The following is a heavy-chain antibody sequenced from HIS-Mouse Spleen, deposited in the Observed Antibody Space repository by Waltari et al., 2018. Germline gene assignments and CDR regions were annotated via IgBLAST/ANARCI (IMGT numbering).Heavy chain of an antibody. J-gene: IGHJ3*02. V-gene: IGHV3-7*01. D-gene: IGHD5-18*01. CDR3: ARGTLQLEGADAFDI. CDR1: GFTFSSYW. CDR2: IKQDGSEK. Sequence: EVQLVESGGGLVQPGGSLRLSCAASGFTFSSYWMSWVRQAPGKGLEGGAKIKQDGSEKYYEDSVKGRFTISRDNAKTSLYLQMNSLRAEETAVYYCARGTLQLEGADAFDIWGQGTMVTVSS.